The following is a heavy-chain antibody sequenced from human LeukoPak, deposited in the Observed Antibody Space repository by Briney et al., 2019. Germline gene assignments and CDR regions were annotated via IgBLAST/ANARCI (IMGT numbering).Heavy chain of an antibody. CDR1: GCSISSYY. J-gene: IGHJ6*02. Sequence: AETLTLTCTASGCSISSYYWSWIRQAPGKGLEWIGLIYTSGSTNYNHSVKSRFTMSVDTSKNQFSLKMSSVSAADAAVYYCARDNTVPYYYYGMDVWGQGNTVTVSS. V-gene: IGHV4-4*07. D-gene: IGHD4-17*01. CDR2: IYTSGST. CDR3: ARDNTVPYYYYGMDV.